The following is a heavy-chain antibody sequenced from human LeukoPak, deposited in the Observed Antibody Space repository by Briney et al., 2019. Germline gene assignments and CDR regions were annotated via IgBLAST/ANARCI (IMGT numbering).Heavy chain of an antibody. V-gene: IGHV3-48*01. CDR1: GFTFSSYS. Sequence: PGRSLRLSCAASGFTFSSYSMNWVRQAPGKGLEWVSYISGSTNTIEYADSVKGRFTISRDDAKNSLYLQMNSLGAEDTAVYHCAKFHSGGYFDYWGQGTLVTVSS. CDR2: ISGSTNTI. CDR3: AKFHSGGYFDY. J-gene: IGHJ4*02. D-gene: IGHD4-23*01.